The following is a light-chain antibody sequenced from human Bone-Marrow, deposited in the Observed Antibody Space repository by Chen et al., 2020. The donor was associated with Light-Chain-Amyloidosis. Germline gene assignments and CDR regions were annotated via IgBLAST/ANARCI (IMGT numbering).Light chain of an antibody. CDR2: DDS. CDR3: QVWDRSSDRPV. V-gene: IGLV3-21*02. J-gene: IGLJ3*02. Sequence: SYELTQPSSVSVAPGQTATIACGGNNRGSTSVHWYQQTPGQAPLLVFYDDSDRPSGIPERLSGSNSGNTATLTISRVEAGDEADYYCQVWDRSSDRPVFGGGTKLTVL. CDR1: NRGSTS.